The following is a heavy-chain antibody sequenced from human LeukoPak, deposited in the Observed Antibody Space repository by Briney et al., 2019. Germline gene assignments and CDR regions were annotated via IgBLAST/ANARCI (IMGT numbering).Heavy chain of an antibody. CDR3: AREGGYSYGFDY. Sequence: GGSLRLSCAASGFTFSSYAMHWVRQAPGKELEWVAVISYDGSNKYYADSVKGRFTISRDNSKNTLYLQMNSLRAEDTAVYYCAREGGYSYGFDYWGQGTLVTVSS. D-gene: IGHD5-18*01. CDR2: ISYDGSNK. J-gene: IGHJ4*02. CDR1: GFTFSSYA. V-gene: IGHV3-30-3*01.